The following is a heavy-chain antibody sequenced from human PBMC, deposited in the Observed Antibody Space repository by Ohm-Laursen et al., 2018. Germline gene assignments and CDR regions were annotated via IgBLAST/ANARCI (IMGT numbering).Heavy chain of an antibody. CDR2: ISAYNGNT. Sequence: GASVKVSCKASGYTFTSYDINWVRQATGQGLEWMGWISAYNGNTNYAQKLQGRVTMTTDTSTSTAYMELRSLRSDDTAVYYCARDTYYYDSSGYYRGGTVRYYYGMDVWGQGTTVTVSS. CDR3: ARDTYYYDSSGYYRGGTVRYYYGMDV. V-gene: IGHV1-18*01. CDR1: GYTFTSYD. D-gene: IGHD3-22*01. J-gene: IGHJ6*02.